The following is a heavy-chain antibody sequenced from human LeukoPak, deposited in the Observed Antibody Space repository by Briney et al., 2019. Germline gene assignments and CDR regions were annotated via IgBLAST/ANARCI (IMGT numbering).Heavy chain of an antibody. J-gene: IGHJ5*02. CDR3: ARHRKRFDP. Sequence: PSETLSLTCAVYGGSFSGYYWSWIRQPPGKGLEWIGEINHSGSTNYNPSLKSRVTISVDTSKNQFSLKLSSVTAADTAVYYCARHRKRFDPWGQGTLVTVSS. V-gene: IGHV4-34*01. CDR1: GGSFSGYY. CDR2: INHSGST.